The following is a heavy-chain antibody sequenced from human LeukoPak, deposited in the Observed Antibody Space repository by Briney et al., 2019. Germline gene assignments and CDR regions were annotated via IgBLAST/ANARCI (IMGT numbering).Heavy chain of an antibody. CDR1: GGTFSSYA. Sequence: SVKVSCKASGGTFSSYAISWVRQAPGQGLEWMGGIIPISGTANYAQEFQGRVTITADESTSTAYMELSSLRSEDTAVYYCATRGGKYSSTFDYWGQGTLVTVSS. J-gene: IGHJ4*02. CDR2: IIPISGTA. D-gene: IGHD6-13*01. V-gene: IGHV1-69*13. CDR3: ATRGGKYSSTFDY.